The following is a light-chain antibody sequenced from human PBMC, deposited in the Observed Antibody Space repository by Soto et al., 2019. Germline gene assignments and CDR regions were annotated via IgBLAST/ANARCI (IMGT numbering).Light chain of an antibody. V-gene: IGLV2-14*03. CDR2: DVS. J-gene: IGLJ2*01. CDR3: SSYASNGDVL. Sequence: QSALTQPASVSGSPGQSITISCTGTSSDVGTYEYVSWYQHHPGKAPKLMIYDVSNRPSGVSDRFSGSKSGNTASLTISWLQAEDEADYYCSSYASNGDVLFGGGTKVTVL. CDR1: SSDVGTYEY.